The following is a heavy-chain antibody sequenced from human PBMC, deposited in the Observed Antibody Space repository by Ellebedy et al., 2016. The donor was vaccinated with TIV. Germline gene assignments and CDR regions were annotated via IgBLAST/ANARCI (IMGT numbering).Heavy chain of an antibody. D-gene: IGHD3-16*01. CDR1: GGSVSGYY. CDR3: ASGGGVLPLDY. V-gene: IGHV4-34*01. Sequence: SETLSLTCAVYGGSVSGYYCSWIRQPPGKGLEWIGEINQSGSTNYNPSLKSRVTISVDTSNNQFSLKLSSVTAADTAVYYCASGGGVLPLDYWGQGTLVTVSS. CDR2: INQSGST. J-gene: IGHJ4*02.